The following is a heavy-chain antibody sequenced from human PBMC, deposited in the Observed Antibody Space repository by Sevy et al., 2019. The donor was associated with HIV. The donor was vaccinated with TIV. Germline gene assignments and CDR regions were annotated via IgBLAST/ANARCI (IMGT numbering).Heavy chain of an antibody. J-gene: IGHJ4*02. V-gene: IGHV3-30*18. CDR2: ISYDEAHK. Sequence: GGSLRLYCVTSGFTFRTSGMHWVRQSPGKGLEWVAVISYDEAHKNYADSVKGRFSISKDNSKNTLYLHMSSLRTEDTAVYYCAKDSSAGITTVRGAYRARGDYFDYWGQGTQVTVSS. D-gene: IGHD3-10*01. CDR1: GFTFRTSG. CDR3: AKDSSAGITTVRGAYRARGDYFDY.